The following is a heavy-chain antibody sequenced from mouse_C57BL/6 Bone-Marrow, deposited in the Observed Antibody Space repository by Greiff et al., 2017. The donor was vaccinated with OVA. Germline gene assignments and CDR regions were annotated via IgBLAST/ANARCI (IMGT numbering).Heavy chain of an antibody. CDR1: GYTFTSYT. J-gene: IGHJ2*01. Sequence: VMLQQSGAELARPGASVKMSCKASGYTFTSYTMHWVKQRPGQGLEWIGYINPSSGYTKYNQKFKDKATLTADKSSSTAYMQLSSLTSEDSAVYYCARSGPDYFDYWGQGTTLTVSS. CDR2: INPSSGYT. V-gene: IGHV1-4*01. D-gene: IGHD3-1*01. CDR3: ARSGPDYFDY.